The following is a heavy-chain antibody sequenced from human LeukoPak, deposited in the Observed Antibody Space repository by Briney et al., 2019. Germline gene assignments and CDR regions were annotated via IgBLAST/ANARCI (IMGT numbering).Heavy chain of an antibody. CDR3: ARMDYYDSSGVFDY. J-gene: IGHJ4*02. CDR1: GGSISSGSYY. D-gene: IGHD3-22*01. V-gene: IGHV4-61*02. Sequence: SETLSPTCTVSGGSISSGSYYWSWIRQPAGKGLEWIGRIYTSGSTNYNPSLKSRVTISVDTSKNQFSLKLSSVTAADTAVYYCARMDYYDSSGVFDYWGQGTLVTVPS. CDR2: IYTSGST.